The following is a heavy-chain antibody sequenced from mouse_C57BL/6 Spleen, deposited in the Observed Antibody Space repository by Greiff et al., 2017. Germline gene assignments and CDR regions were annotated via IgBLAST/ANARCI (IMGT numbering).Heavy chain of an antibody. CDR1: GFTFTDYE. J-gene: IGHJ2*01. CDR3: TGPDYFDY. V-gene: IGHV1-15*01. Sequence: VKLQESGADLVRPGASVSLSCKASGFTFTDYEMHWVKQTPVHGLEWLGAIYPETGGTAYTQLFNGKAILTADKSSSTAYMGIRSLTSEESAVYYCTGPDYFDYWGKGTTLTVSS. CDR2: IYPETGGT.